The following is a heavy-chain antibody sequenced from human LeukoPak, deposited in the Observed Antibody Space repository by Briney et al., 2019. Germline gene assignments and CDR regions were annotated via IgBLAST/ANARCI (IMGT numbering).Heavy chain of an antibody. Sequence: PGGSLRLSCAASGFTFDDYAMSWVRQVPGKGLDWVSGINWSGGTTRYADSVKGRFTISRDNAKNSLYLQMNSLRAEDTALYYCARDNGAYYDSSGYSFDLWGRGTLVTVSS. CDR2: INWSGGTT. CDR1: GFTFDDYA. V-gene: IGHV3-20*04. J-gene: IGHJ2*01. CDR3: ARDNGAYYDSSGYSFDL. D-gene: IGHD3-22*01.